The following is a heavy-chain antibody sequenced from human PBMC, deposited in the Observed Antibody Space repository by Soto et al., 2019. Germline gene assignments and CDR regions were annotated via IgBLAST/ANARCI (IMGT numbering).Heavy chain of an antibody. CDR2: IIPIFGTA. J-gene: IGHJ6*02. CDR1: GGTLSSYA. CDR3: ARDPWGEAAHYYHGMDV. D-gene: IGHD3-16*01. Sequence: SVKVSCKASGGTLSSYAISWVRKAHGQGHEWMGGIIPIFGTANYAQKFQGRVTIPADESPSTAYIELSRLRSEDTAVYYCARDPWGEAAHYYHGMDVWGQGTTDPVSS. V-gene: IGHV1-69*13.